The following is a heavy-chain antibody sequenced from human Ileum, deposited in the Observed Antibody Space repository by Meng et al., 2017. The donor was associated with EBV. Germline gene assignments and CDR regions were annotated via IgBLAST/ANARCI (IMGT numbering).Heavy chain of an antibody. D-gene: IGHD1-26*01. V-gene: IGHV1-3*01. CDR1: EDTVTGYA. CDR3: ARDGGFSVGATKYDY. Sequence: QVQFVQSGAWVKMPGASIKLSCKASEDTVTGYAIHWVRQAPGQRLEWMGWINPGSGNTEYSQKFQGRVTITRDTSATTVYMDLSSLRSEDTAVFYCARDGGFSVGATKYDYWGQGALVTVSS. CDR2: INPGSGNT. J-gene: IGHJ4*02.